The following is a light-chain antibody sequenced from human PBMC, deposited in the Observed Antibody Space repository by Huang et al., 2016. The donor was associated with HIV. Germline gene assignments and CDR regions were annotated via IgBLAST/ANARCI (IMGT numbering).Light chain of an antibody. CDR1: QDISNY. Sequence: DIQMTQSPSSLSASVGDRVTITCQASQDISNYLNWFQQKPGKAPKLLIDDASHLQSGGPSRFSGSGSGTDFSLTISGLQPEDIATYYCQQYDYFPYTFGQGTRLDIK. V-gene: IGKV1-33*01. J-gene: IGKJ2*01. CDR3: QQYDYFPYT. CDR2: DAS.